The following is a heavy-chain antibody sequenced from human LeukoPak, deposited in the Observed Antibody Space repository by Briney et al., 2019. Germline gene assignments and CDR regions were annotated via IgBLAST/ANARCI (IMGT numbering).Heavy chain of an antibody. Sequence: GGSLRLSCAASGFTFSGYNMHWVRQAPGKGLVWVAVISYDGSNKYYADSVKGRFTISRDNSENTLYLQMNSLRAEDTAVYYCARLREIPVFGVVTKSTSYFDYWGQGTLVTVSS. CDR2: ISYDGSNK. CDR1: GFTFSGYN. D-gene: IGHD3-3*01. CDR3: ARLREIPVFGVVTKSTSYFDY. V-gene: IGHV3-30*04. J-gene: IGHJ4*02.